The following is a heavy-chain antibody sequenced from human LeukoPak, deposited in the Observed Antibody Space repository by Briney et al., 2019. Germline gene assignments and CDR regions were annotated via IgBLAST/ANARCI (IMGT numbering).Heavy chain of an antibody. CDR2: ISSSGSTI. CDR3: ARDGRLLEWLFLDY. J-gene: IGHJ4*02. D-gene: IGHD3-3*01. Sequence: PGGSLRLSCAASGFTFSSYEMNWVRQAPGKGLEWVSYISSSGSTIYYADSVKGRFTISRDNAKNSLYLQMNSLRAEDTAVYYCARDGRLLEWLFLDYWGQGTLVTVSS. CDR1: GFTFSSYE. V-gene: IGHV3-48*03.